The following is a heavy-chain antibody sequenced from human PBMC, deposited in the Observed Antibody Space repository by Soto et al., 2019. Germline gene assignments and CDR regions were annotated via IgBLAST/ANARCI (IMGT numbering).Heavy chain of an antibody. CDR3: ARWFKYQLLANWFDP. J-gene: IGHJ5*02. CDR2: IIPIFGTA. CDR1: GCTFSSYA. Sequence: ASVKVSCKASGCTFSSYAISWVRQAPGQGLEWMGGIIPIFGTANYAQKFQGRVTITADESTSTAYMELSSLRSEDTAVYYCARWFKYQLLANWFDPWGQGTLVTVSS. V-gene: IGHV1-69*13. D-gene: IGHD2-2*01.